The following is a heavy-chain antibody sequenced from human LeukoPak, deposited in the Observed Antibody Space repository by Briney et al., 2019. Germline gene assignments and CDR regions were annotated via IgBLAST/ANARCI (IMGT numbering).Heavy chain of an antibody. CDR2: INTNTGNP. CDR3: ARGGGDRIVVVPAAMLPDYGMDV. Sequence: ASVKVSCKASGYTFTSYAMNWVRQAPGQGLEWMGWINTNTGNPTYAQGFTGRFVFSLDTSVSTAYLQISSLKAEDTAVYYCARGGGDRIVVVPAAMLPDYGMDVWGQGTTVTVSS. D-gene: IGHD2-2*01. J-gene: IGHJ6*02. CDR1: GYTFTSYA. V-gene: IGHV7-4-1*02.